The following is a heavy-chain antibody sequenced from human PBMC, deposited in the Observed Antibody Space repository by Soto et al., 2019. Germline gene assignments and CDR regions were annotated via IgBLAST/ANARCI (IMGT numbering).Heavy chain of an antibody. V-gene: IGHV5-10-1*01. J-gene: IGHJ4*02. D-gene: IGHD3-10*01. CDR2: IDPSDSYT. CDR1: GYSFTNYW. Sequence: PGESLKISCNGSGYSFTNYWISWVRQMPGKGLEWMGTIDPSDSYTTFSPSFQGHVTISADKSISTAYLQWSSLTDSDTAMYYCARNIVLRGLITCPDYWGQGTLVTVSS. CDR3: ARNIVLRGLITCPDY.